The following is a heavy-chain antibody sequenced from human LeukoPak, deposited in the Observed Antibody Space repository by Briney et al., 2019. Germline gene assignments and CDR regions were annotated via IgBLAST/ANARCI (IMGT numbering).Heavy chain of an antibody. V-gene: IGHV5-51*01. D-gene: IGHD2-2*01. CDR2: IYAGDSDT. Sequence: GESLQISCQGSGYSFTSYWIGWVRQMPGKGLEWMGIIYAGDSDTRYSPSFQGQVTTSVDKSISTAYLQWSSLQASDTAMYYCARAIGTSQFYFYYGMDVWGQGTTVTVSS. J-gene: IGHJ6*02. CDR1: GYSFTSYW. CDR3: ARAIGTSQFYFYYGMDV.